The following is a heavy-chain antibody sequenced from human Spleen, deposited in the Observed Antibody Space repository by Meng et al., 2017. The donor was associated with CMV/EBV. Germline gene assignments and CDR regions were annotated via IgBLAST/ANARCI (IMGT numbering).Heavy chain of an antibody. J-gene: IGHJ4*02. Sequence: SETLSLTCTVSGYSISSGYYWGWIRQPPGKGLEWIGSIYHSGSTYYNPFLKSRVTISVDTSKNQFSLKLSSVTAADTAVYYCARELGGSYCFDYWGQGTLVTAPQ. CDR2: IYHSGST. V-gene: IGHV4-38-2*02. CDR3: ARELGGSYCFDY. CDR1: GYSISSGYY. D-gene: IGHD1-26*01.